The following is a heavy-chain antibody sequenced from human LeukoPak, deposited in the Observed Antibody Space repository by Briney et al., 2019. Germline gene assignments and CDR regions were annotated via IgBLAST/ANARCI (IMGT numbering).Heavy chain of an antibody. V-gene: IGHV1-46*01. D-gene: IGHD5-12*01. J-gene: IGHJ4*02. Sequence: ASVTVSCMASGYTLPNYYMHWLRQAAGQGLDGMGLINPSGCSKNYAQKFQGRVTMTRDAATSTVYMELSSLRSEDTAVYYCARDTRYSGYDYGDYWGQGTLVTVSS. CDR2: INPSGCSK. CDR3: ARDTRYSGYDYGDY. CDR1: GYTLPNYY.